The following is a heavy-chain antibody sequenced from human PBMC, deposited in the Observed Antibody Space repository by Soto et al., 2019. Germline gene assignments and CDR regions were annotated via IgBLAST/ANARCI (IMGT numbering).Heavy chain of an antibody. Sequence: QLQLQESGPGLVKPSETLSLTCTVSGGSISSSSYYWGWIRQPPGKGLEWIGSIYYSGSTYYNPSLKSRVTISVDTSKNQFSLKLSSVTAADTAVYYCVRHGISSGWYTARFDPWGQGTLVTVSS. V-gene: IGHV4-39*01. CDR3: VRHGISSGWYTARFDP. CDR1: GGSISSSSYY. J-gene: IGHJ5*02. D-gene: IGHD6-19*01. CDR2: IYYSGST.